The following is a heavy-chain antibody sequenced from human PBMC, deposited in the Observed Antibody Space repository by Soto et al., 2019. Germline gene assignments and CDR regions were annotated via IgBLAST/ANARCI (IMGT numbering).Heavy chain of an antibody. J-gene: IGHJ6*02. Sequence: ASVKVSCKASGYTFTSYYMHWVRQAPGQGLEWMGIINPSGCSTSYAQKFQGRVTSTADQSTSTDYLALRRLRSEDTDLYYCARYDIVVVPGARAYNGMDVRGQGTTVTVSS. CDR1: GYTFTSYY. CDR2: INPSGCST. D-gene: IGHD2-2*01. CDR3: ARYDIVVVPGARAYNGMDV. V-gene: IGHV1-46*01.